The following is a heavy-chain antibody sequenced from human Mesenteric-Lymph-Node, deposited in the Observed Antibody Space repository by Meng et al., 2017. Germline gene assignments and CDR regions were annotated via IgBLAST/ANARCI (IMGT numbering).Heavy chain of an antibody. CDR3: ARTIGGADIVVVPAAYYFDY. CDR2: INHSGST. Sequence: QVQLQRWGAGLLKPSETLSLTCAVPGGSFSGYYWSWIRQPPGKGLEWIGEINHSGSTNYNPSLKSRVTISVDTSKNQFSLKLSSVTAADTAVYYCARTIGGADIVVVPAAYYFDYWGQGTLVTVSS. V-gene: IGHV4-34*01. D-gene: IGHD2-2*01. CDR1: GGSFSGYY. J-gene: IGHJ4*02.